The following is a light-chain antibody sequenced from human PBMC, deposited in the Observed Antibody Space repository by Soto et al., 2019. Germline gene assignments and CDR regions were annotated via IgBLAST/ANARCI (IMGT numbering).Light chain of an antibody. Sequence: EIVLTQSPGTLSLSPGERATLSCRASQRVSSSYLAWYQQTPGQAPRLLIYGASSRATGIPDRFSGSGPGTDFTLTISRLEPEDFAVYYCQQYGTSPLTFGGGTKVDIK. J-gene: IGKJ4*01. CDR2: GAS. CDR3: QQYGTSPLT. CDR1: QRVSSSY. V-gene: IGKV3-20*01.